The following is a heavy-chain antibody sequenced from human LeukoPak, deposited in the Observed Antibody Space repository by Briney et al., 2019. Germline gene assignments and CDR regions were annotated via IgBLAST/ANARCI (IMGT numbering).Heavy chain of an antibody. J-gene: IGHJ4*02. D-gene: IGHD3-10*01. CDR3: ARAHKDYYVSGSYHFDY. Sequence: SQTLSLTCVVSGGSISSGCYSWSWPRHPPGKGLEGIGYIFHSESTYYNPSLKSRVSRSVDRSKNHSALQLSSVTAADTAVYYCARAHKDYYVSGSYHFDYWGQGTLVTVSS. CDR1: GGSISSGCYS. V-gene: IGHV4-30-2*01. CDR2: IFHSEST.